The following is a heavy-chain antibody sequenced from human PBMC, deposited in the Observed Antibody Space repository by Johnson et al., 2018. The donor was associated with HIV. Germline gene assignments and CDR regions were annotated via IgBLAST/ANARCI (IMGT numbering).Heavy chain of an antibody. D-gene: IGHD1-7*01. V-gene: IGHV3-23*04. CDR1: GFTFSNAW. J-gene: IGHJ3*02. CDR3: AREGAWELRPGAFDI. Sequence: VESGGGLVKPGGSLRLSCAASGFTFSNAWMSWVRQAPGKGLEWVSAISGSGGSTYYADSVQGRFTISRDNSNKTVYLQMNSLRADDTAVYYCAREGAWELRPGAFDIWGQGTLVTVSS. CDR2: ISGSGGST.